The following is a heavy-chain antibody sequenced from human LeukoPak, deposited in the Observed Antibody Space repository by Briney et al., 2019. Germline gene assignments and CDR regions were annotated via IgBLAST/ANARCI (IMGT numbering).Heavy chain of an antibody. Sequence: GGSLRLSCAASGFTFSNAWMSWVRQAPGKGLEWVGRIKSKVDGGTTDYAAPVKGRFTISRDDSIDTLYLQMTSLKTEDAGVFYCTIVRGFCSGRSCLGYWGQGTLVTVSS. CDR1: GFTFSNAW. V-gene: IGHV3-15*01. D-gene: IGHD2-15*01. J-gene: IGHJ4*02. CDR3: TIVRGFCSGRSCLGY. CDR2: IKSKVDGGTT.